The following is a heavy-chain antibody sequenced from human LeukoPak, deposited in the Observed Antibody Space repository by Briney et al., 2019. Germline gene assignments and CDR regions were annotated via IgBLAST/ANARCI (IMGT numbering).Heavy chain of an antibody. Sequence: SGGSLRLSCAASGFSFSSYGMHWLRQAPGRGLEWVSYISSSGSTKYYADSVKGRFTISRDNAKNSLSLQMNSLRAEDTAVYYCARENERMEGTEAFDIWGQGTMVTVSS. J-gene: IGHJ3*02. CDR3: ARENERMEGTEAFDI. D-gene: IGHD1-1*01. CDR2: ISSSGSTK. V-gene: IGHV3-48*04. CDR1: GFSFSSYG.